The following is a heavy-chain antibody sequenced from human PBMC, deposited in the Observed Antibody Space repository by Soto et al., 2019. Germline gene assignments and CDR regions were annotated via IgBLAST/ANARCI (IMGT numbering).Heavy chain of an antibody. D-gene: IGHD6-6*01. CDR1: GGSFSGYY. CDR2: INHSGST. Sequence: SETLSLTCAVYGGSFSGYYWSWIRQPPGKGLEWIGEINHSGSTNYNPSLKSRVTISVDTSKNQFSLKLSSVTAADTAVYYCARVESSSSLDHYFGPWGQGTLVTVSS. CDR3: ARVESSSSLDHYFGP. J-gene: IGHJ5*02. V-gene: IGHV4-34*01.